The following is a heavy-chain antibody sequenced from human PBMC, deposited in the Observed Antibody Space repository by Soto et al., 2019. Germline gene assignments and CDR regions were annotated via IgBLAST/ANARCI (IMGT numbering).Heavy chain of an antibody. D-gene: IGHD3-10*01. CDR1: GFTLSSYA. V-gene: IGHV3-23*01. J-gene: IGHJ4*02. CDR3: AKDYYGSGSYYKYFDY. Sequence: VGSLRLSCAASGFTLSSYAMSWVRQAPGKGLEWVSAISGSGGSTYYADSVKGRFTISRDNSKNTLYLQMNSLRAEDTAIYYCAKDYYGSGSYYKYFDYWGQGTQVTVSS. CDR2: ISGSGGST.